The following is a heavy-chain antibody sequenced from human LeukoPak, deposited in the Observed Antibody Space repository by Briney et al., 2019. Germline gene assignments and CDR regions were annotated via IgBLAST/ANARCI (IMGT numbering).Heavy chain of an antibody. D-gene: IGHD3-9*01. CDR2: ISWNSGSI. Sequence: PGGSLRLSCAASGFTFDDYAMHWVRQAPGKGLEWVSGISWNSGSIGYADSVKGRFTISRDNAKNSLYLQMNSLRAEDTALYYCAKDIKRYFDWLGVAGIDYWGQGTLVTVSS. CDR1: GFTFDDYA. CDR3: AKDIKRYFDWLGVAGIDY. V-gene: IGHV3-9*01. J-gene: IGHJ4*02.